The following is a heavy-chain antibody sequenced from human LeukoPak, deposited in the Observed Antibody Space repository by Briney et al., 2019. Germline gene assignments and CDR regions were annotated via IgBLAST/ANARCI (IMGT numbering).Heavy chain of an antibody. CDR3: ARTYIVVVPAAMDHYYYMDV. V-gene: IGHV4-59*01. CDR2: IYYSGST. CDR1: GGSISSYY. J-gene: IGHJ6*03. Sequence: PSETLSLTCTVSGGSISSYYWSWIRQPPGKGLEWIGYIYYSGSTNYNPSLKSRVTISVGTSKNQFSLKLSSVTAADTAVYYCARTYIVVVPAAMDHYYYMDVWGKGTTVTVSS. D-gene: IGHD2-2*01.